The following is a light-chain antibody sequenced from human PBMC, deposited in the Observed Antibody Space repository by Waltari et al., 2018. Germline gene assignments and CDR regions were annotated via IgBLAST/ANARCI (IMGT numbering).Light chain of an antibody. Sequence: QSALTQPPSASGSPGQSVTIPCTGTSSDVGGSNYVSWYQRQPDKAPKLLIYEVTKRPSGVPDRFSGSKSGNTAFLTVSGLQAEDEGDYYCDSYAGTKTLLFGGGTKLTVL. J-gene: IGLJ2*01. CDR3: DSYAGTKTLL. CDR1: SSDVGGSNY. V-gene: IGLV2-8*01. CDR2: EVT.